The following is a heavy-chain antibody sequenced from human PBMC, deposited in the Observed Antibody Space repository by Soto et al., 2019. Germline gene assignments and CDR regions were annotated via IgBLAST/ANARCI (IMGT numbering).Heavy chain of an antibody. CDR3: VLVGATTVALDI. CDR1: GGTFSSYA. Sequence: QVQLVQSGAEVKKPGSSVKVSCKASGGTFSSYAISWVRQAPGQGLEWMGGIIPIFGTANYAQKFRGTVTIAAAESTSTDYMELRSLRSEDTAVYFCVLVGATTVALDIWGQGTMVTVSS. J-gene: IGHJ3*02. V-gene: IGHV1-69*12. D-gene: IGHD1-26*01. CDR2: IIPIFGTA.